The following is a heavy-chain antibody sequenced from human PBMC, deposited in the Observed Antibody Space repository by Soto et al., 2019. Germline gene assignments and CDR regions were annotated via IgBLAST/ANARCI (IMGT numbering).Heavy chain of an antibody. CDR3: ARGSWYYCFDW. CDR1: GFALSDYY. Sequence: QVQLVESGGGLVKPGGSLTLSCVGSGFALSDYYMSWIRQTPEKGLEWVAYIGHTGSPIFYADSVKGRFTISRDNAKNSLYLQMNSLRAEETALYYCARGSWYYCFDWWGQGTLVTVSS. V-gene: IGHV3-11*01. D-gene: IGHD6-13*01. CDR2: IGHTGSPI. J-gene: IGHJ4*02.